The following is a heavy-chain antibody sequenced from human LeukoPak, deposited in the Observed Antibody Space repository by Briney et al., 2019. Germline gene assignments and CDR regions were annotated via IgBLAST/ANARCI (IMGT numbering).Heavy chain of an antibody. V-gene: IGHV1-46*01. Sequence: ASVKVSCKASGYTFTSYYMHWVRQAPGQGLEWMGIINPSGGSTSYAQKFQGRVTMTRDTSTSTVYMELSSLRSEDTAVYYCARALLAARDYYYYVDVWGKGTTVTVSS. CDR3: ARALLAARDYYYYVDV. CDR2: INPSGGST. CDR1: GYTFTSYY. J-gene: IGHJ6*03.